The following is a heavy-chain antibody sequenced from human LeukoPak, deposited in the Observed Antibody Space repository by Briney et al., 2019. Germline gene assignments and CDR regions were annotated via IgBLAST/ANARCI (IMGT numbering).Heavy chain of an antibody. V-gene: IGHV4-59*01. D-gene: IGHD3-3*01. CDR3: ARVGRDDFWSRGWFDL. Sequence: SETLSLTCTVSGGSISSYYWSWIRQPPGKGLEWIGYIYYSGSTNYNPSLKSRVTISVDTSKNQFSLKLSSVTAADTAVYYCARVGRDDFWSRGWFDLWGQGTLVTVSS. CDR1: GGSISSYY. CDR2: IYYSGST. J-gene: IGHJ5*02.